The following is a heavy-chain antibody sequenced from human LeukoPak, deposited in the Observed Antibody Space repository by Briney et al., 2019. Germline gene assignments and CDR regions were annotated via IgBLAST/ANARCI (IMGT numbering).Heavy chain of an antibody. Sequence: GGSLRLSCAASGFTFDDYGMSWVRQAPGKGLEWVSGINWNGGSTGYADSVKGRFTISRDNAKNSLYLQMNSLRVEDTAVYYCAKVAKYYYGSETYYFFEHWGQGTPVTASS. CDR3: AKVAKYYYGSETYYFFEH. D-gene: IGHD3-10*01. CDR2: INWNGGST. J-gene: IGHJ4*02. V-gene: IGHV3-20*04. CDR1: GFTFDDYG.